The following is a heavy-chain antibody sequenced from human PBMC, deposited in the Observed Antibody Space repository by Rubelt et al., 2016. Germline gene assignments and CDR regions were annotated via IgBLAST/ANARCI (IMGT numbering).Heavy chain of an antibody. CDR2: IHYSGST. CDR1: GGSISNYY. J-gene: IGHJ3*02. CDR3: GRGYYSDGRAACDI. D-gene: IGHD3-10*01. V-gene: IGHV4-59*01. Sequence: QVQLQESGPGLVKPSETLSLTCTVSGGSISNYYWSWIRKPPGKGLAWIGYIHYSGSTKKKPSLKSRVTISVDTCKSQFSLSLTAVTAADTAVYDCGRGYYSDGRAACDIWGQGTMVTVSS.